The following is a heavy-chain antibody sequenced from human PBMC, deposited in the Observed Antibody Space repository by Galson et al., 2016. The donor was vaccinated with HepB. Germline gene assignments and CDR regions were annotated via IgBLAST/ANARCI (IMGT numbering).Heavy chain of an antibody. J-gene: IGHJ4*02. Sequence: FTSSSYWMHWVRQAPGKGLVWVSRINGDGSSTTYADSVKGRFTISRNNAKNTLYLQMNSLRAGDTAVYYCAVGNDPLDYWGQGTLVTVSS. CDR2: INGDGSST. CDR3: AVGNDPLDY. D-gene: IGHD1-1*01. V-gene: IGHV3-74*01. CDR1: FTSSSYW.